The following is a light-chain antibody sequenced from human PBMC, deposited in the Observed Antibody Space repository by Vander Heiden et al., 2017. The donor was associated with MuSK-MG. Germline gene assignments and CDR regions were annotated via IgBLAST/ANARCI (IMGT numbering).Light chain of an antibody. CDR1: HDIRKY. Sequence: DIQMTQSPSSLSASVGDRVTITCQASHDIRKYLSWYQQKPGKAPQLLIYDASNLQSGVPSRFSGSGYGTSFSLTINNLQPEDIASYYCQRCDNFPPYTFGQGTKVEIK. J-gene: IGKJ2*01. CDR2: DAS. V-gene: IGKV1-33*01. CDR3: QRCDNFPPYT.